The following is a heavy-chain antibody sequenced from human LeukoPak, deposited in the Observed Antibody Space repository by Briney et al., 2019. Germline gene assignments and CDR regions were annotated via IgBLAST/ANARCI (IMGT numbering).Heavy chain of an antibody. CDR1: GFTFSSYW. J-gene: IGHJ2*01. D-gene: IGHD3-22*01. V-gene: IGHV3-7*01. CDR2: IKQGGSEK. CDR3: ARAPSLGYDSSGYYWDWYFDL. Sequence: GGSLRLSCAASGFTFSSYWMSWVRQAPGKGLEWVANIKQGGSEKYYVDSVKGRFAISRDNAKNSLYLQMNSLRAEDTAVYYCARAPSLGYDSSGYYWDWYFDLWGRGTLVTVSS.